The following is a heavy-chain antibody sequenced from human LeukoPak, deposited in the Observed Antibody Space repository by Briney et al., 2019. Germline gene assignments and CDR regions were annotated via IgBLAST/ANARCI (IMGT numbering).Heavy chain of an antibody. CDR3: AKCRMILPDWFGC. Sequence: GGSLRLSCAASGFTFSSYTMSWGRQAPGKGLEWVSAISGSGGDTYYADSVKGRFTISRDNSKNTHYLQMNRLRDEDTAVYYCAKCRMILPDWFGCWGQGTLVTVSS. J-gene: IGHJ4*02. V-gene: IGHV3-23*01. D-gene: IGHD3-22*01. CDR2: ISGSGGDT. CDR1: GFTFSSYT.